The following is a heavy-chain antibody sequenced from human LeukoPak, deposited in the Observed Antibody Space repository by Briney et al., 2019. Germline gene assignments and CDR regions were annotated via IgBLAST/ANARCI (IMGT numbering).Heavy chain of an antibody. J-gene: IGHJ4*02. Sequence: GGSLRLSCAAFGFTFDTYDMNWVRQAPGKGLEWVSLISSSGSSKDYADSVQGRFSISRDNTKNLVYLQMNSLRVEDTALYYCAREGISGLDYWGQGTLVTVSS. CDR3: AREGISGLDY. V-gene: IGHV3-48*03. CDR1: GFTFDTYD. D-gene: IGHD3/OR15-3a*01. CDR2: ISSSGSSK.